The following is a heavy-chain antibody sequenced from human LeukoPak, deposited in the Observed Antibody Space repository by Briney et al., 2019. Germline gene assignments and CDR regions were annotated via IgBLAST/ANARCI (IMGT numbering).Heavy chain of an antibody. CDR3: ARRSGTYHAFDI. V-gene: IGHV4-39*01. Sequence: SSETLSLTCTVSGGSISSSGYSWGWIRQPPGKGLEWIGSIYYSGSTHYNPSLKSRVTISVDTSKNQFSLKLSSVTAADTAVYYCARRSGTYHAFDIWGQGTMVTVSS. CDR1: GGSISSSGYS. D-gene: IGHD1-26*01. J-gene: IGHJ3*02. CDR2: IYYSGST.